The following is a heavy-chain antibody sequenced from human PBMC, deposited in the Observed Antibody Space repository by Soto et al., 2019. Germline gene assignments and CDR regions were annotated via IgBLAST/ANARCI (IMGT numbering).Heavy chain of an antibody. D-gene: IGHD1-26*01. CDR3: ATGWAGLKGLFDY. Sequence: GGSLRLSCAASGFTFSSYEMNWVRQAPGKGLEWVSYISSSGSTIYYADSVKGRFTISRDNAKNSLYLQMNSLRAEDTAVYYCATGWAGLKGLFDYWGQGTLVTVSS. J-gene: IGHJ4*02. CDR1: GFTFSSYE. CDR2: ISSSGSTI. V-gene: IGHV3-48*03.